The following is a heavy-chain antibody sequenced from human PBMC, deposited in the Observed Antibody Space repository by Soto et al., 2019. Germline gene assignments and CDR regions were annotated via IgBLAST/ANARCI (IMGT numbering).Heavy chain of an antibody. CDR1: GFTFSSYA. CDR3: AREITYCSGGSCYSRPFDY. J-gene: IGHJ4*02. CDR2: ISYDGSNK. D-gene: IGHD2-15*01. V-gene: IGHV3-30-3*01. Sequence: QVQLVESGGGVVQPRRSLRLSCAASGFTFSSYAMHWVRQAPGKGLEWVAVISYDGSNKYYADSVKGRFTISRDNSKNTLYLQMNSLRAEDTAVYYCAREITYCSGGSCYSRPFDYWGQGTLVTVSS.